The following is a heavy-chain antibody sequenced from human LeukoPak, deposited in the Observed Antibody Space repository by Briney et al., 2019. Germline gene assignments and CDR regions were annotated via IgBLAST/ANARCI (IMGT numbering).Heavy chain of an antibody. CDR2: IYYSGST. CDR3: ARERTHLATIKAAAGQWDAFDI. CDR1: GGSISSFY. D-gene: IGHD6-13*01. J-gene: IGHJ3*02. Sequence: PSETLSLTCTVSGGSISSFYWSWIRQPPGKGLEWIGYIYYSGSTNYNPSLKSRVTISVDTSMNQFSLKLSSVTAADTAVYYCARERTHLATIKAAAGQWDAFDIWGQGTMVTVSS. V-gene: IGHV4-59*12.